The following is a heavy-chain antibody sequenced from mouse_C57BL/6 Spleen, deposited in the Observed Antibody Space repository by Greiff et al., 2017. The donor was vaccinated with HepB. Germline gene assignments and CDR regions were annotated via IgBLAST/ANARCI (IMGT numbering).Heavy chain of an antibody. J-gene: IGHJ2*01. CDR3: ARRTTVVATDY. Sequence: VQLQQPGAELVRPGSSVKLSCKASGYTFTSYWMHWVKQRPIQGLEWIGNIDPSDSDTHYNQKFKDKATLTVDKSSSTAYMQLSSLTSEDSAVYYCARRTTVVATDYWGQGTTLTVSS. CDR2: IDPSDSDT. CDR1: GYTFTSYW. D-gene: IGHD1-1*01. V-gene: IGHV1-52*01.